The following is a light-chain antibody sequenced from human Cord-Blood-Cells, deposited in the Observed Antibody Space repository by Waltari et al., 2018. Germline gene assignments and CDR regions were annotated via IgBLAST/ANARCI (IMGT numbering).Light chain of an antibody. CDR1: RSDAGGYNY. J-gene: IGLJ1*01. CDR2: DVS. Sequence: QSALTQPASVSGSPGQSITISCTGTRSDAGGYNYVPWYQQHPGKAPKLMIYDVSNRPSGVSNRFSGSKSGNTASLTISGLQAEDEADYYCSSYTSSSTPYVFGTGTKVTVL. V-gene: IGLV2-14*03. CDR3: SSYTSSSTPYV.